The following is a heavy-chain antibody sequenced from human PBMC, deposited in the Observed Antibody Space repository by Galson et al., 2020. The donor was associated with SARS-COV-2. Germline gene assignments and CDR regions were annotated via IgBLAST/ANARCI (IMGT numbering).Heavy chain of an antibody. CDR2: ISAYTGNT. Sequence: ASVTVSCKASGYTFTSYGIRWVRQAPGQGLKWMGWISAYTGNTTYAQKFQGRVTMTTDTSTSTAYMELRSLRSDDTAVYYCARYGYYRGPRGYYHLDVWGKGTTVTVFS. J-gene: IGHJ6*03. V-gene: IGHV1-18*01. CDR3: ARYGYYRGPRGYYHLDV. CDR1: GYTFTSYG. D-gene: IGHD2-2*03.